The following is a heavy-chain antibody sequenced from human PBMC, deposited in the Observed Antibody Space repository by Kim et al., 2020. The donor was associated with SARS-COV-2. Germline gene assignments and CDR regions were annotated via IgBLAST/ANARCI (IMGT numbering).Heavy chain of an antibody. CDR1: GFTFSSYA. V-gene: IGHV3-23*01. J-gene: IGHJ4*02. CDR2: ISGSGGST. CDR3: GEETRTGFDY. D-gene: IGHD4-17*01. Sequence: GGSLRLSCAASGFTFSSYAMSWVRQAPGRGLEWVSAISGSGGSTYYADSVKGRFTISGDNSKNTLFLQMNSMSAEATAEYYCGEETRTGFDYWGQGTLVT.